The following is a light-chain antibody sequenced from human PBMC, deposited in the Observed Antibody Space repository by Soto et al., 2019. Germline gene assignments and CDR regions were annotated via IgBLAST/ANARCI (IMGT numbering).Light chain of an antibody. CDR3: QEHGSSPWT. CDR1: QSVSSSY. CDR2: GAS. Sequence: EIVLSQSPGTLSLSPGERATLSCRASQSVSSSYSAWYKQKPGQAPRLLIYGASSTATDIPDMFGASGSGEDFTLAISRLEPEYFAVYYCQEHGSSPWTVGQGTKVEI. V-gene: IGKV3-20*01. J-gene: IGKJ1*01.